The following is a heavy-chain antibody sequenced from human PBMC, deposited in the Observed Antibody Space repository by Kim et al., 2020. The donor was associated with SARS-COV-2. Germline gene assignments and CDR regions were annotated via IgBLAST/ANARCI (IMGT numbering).Heavy chain of an antibody. D-gene: IGHD5-18*01. J-gene: IGHJ6*02. Sequence: GGSLRLSCTASGFTFGDYAMSWVRQAPGKGLEWVGFIRNKAYGGTTEYAASVKGRFTISRDDSKSIAYLQMNSLKTEDTAVYYCTSFGYSYGIGGYYYYGMDVWGQGTTVTLSS. CDR3: TSFGYSYGIGGYYYYGMDV. CDR1: GFTFGDYA. CDR2: IRNKAYGGTT. V-gene: IGHV3-49*04.